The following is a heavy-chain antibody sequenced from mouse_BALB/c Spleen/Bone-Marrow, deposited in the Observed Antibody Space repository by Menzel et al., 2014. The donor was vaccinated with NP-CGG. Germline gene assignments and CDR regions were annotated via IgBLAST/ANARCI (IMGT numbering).Heavy chain of an antibody. CDR2: MSYSGST. D-gene: IGHD2-3*01. CDR3: ATYDGYYFDY. V-gene: IGHV3-8*02. CDR1: GDSITSGY. Sequence: DVKLVESGPSLVKPSPTLSLPCSVTGDSITSGYRNWIRKFPGNKLEYMGYMSYSGSTYYSPSLKSRISITRDTSTNQYYLQLNSVTTEDTATYYCATYDGYYFDYWGPGTTLTVSS. J-gene: IGHJ2*01.